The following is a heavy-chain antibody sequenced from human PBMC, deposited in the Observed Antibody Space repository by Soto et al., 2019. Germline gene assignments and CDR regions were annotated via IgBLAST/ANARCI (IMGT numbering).Heavy chain of an antibody. CDR3: AHTVPYYGILTGYSQTYGMDV. Sequence: QITLKESGPTLVKPTQTLTLTCTFSGFSLSTSGVGVGWIRQPPGTAMEWLALIYWDDDKRYSPSLKSRLTLTKDTSKNQVVLTMTNMDPVDTATYSSAHTVPYYGILTGYSQTYGMDVWGQGTTVTVSS. D-gene: IGHD3-9*01. CDR2: IYWDDDK. J-gene: IGHJ6*02. V-gene: IGHV2-5*02. CDR1: GFSLSTSGVG.